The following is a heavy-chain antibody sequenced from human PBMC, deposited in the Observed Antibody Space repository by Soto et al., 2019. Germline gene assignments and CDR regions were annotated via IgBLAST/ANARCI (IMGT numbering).Heavy chain of an antibody. Sequence: SETLSLTCTVSGGSISSYYWSWIRQPPGKGLEWIGYIYYTGNTDYSPSLRSRVSISVDTSKNQFSLKLSSVTAADTAFYYCARHSGVTLFDYWGQGTLVTVSS. CDR1: GGSISSYY. CDR3: ARHSGVTLFDY. CDR2: IYYTGNT. J-gene: IGHJ4*02. V-gene: IGHV4-59*08. D-gene: IGHD2-21*02.